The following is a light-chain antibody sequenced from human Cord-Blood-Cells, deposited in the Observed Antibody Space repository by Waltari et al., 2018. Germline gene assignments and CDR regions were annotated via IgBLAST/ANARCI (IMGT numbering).Light chain of an antibody. CDR2: AAS. J-gene: IGKJ1*01. Sequence: EIVLTQSPGTLSLSPGQRVTLSCRASQSVSRALAWYQQKTGQAPRLLIYAASTRAPGIPDRFSGSGSGTDFSLTISRLEPEDFAVYYCQHYVRLPATFGQGTKLEIK. CDR3: QHYVRLPAT. V-gene: IGKV3-20*01. CDR1: QSVSRA.